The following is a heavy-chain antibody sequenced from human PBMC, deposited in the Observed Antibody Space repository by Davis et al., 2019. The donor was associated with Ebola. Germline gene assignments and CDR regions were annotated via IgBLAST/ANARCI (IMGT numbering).Heavy chain of an antibody. D-gene: IGHD1-26*01. CDR3: ARDAGGYGSYLGGY. J-gene: IGHJ4*02. V-gene: IGHV1-69*06. CDR1: GGTFSSYA. CDR2: IIPIFGTA. Sequence: AASVKVSCKASGGTFSSYAISWVRQAPGQGLEWMGGIIPIFGTANYAQKFQGRVTITADKSTSTAYMELSSLRSEDTAVYYCARDAGGYGSYLGGYWGQGNLVTVSS.